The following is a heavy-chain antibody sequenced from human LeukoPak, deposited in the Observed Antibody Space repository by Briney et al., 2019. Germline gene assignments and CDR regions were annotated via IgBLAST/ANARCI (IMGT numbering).Heavy chain of an antibody. D-gene: IGHD6-13*01. Sequence: GRSLRLSCSASGFTFSTYGMHWGRQAPGKGLEWVAVIWNDGSNKYYADSVKGRFTISRDISKNTLHLQMNSLRAEDTAIYYCARGGIASADIDYWGQRSLVSASS. V-gene: IGHV3-33*01. CDR2: IWNDGSNK. J-gene: IGHJ4*03. CDR3: ARGGIASADIDY. CDR1: GFTFSTYG.